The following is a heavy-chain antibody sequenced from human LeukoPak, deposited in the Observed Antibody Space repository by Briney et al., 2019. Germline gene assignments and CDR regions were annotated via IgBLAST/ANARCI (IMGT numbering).Heavy chain of an antibody. CDR1: GFTFTSSA. Sequence: SVKVSCKASGFTFTSSAVQWVRQARGQRLEWIGWIVVGSGNTNYAQKFQERVTVTRDMSTSTAYMELSSLRSEDTVVYYCAADGGYQLLRHYYYGMDVWGKGTTVTVSS. CDR3: AADGGYQLLRHYYYGMDV. D-gene: IGHD2-2*01. V-gene: IGHV1-58*01. J-gene: IGHJ6*04. CDR2: IVVGSGNT.